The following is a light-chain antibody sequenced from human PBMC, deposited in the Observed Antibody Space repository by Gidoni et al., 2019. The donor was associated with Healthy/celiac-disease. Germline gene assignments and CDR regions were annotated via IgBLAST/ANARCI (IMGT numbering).Light chain of an antibody. CDR1: QSVSSY. V-gene: IGKV3-11*01. J-gene: IGKJ1*01. CDR3: QQRSNWPWT. Sequence: EIVFTQSPATLSLSPGERATLSCRSSQSVSSYLAWYQQKPGQAPRLLIYDASNRATGIPARFSGSGSGTDLTLNISSLEPEDFAVYYCQQRSNWPWTFGQGTKVEIK. CDR2: DAS.